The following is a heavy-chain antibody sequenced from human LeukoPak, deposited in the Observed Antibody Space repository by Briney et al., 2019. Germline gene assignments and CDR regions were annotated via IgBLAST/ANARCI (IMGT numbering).Heavy chain of an antibody. CDR3: ARESDRYCSSTSCPNWYDP. Sequence: PSETLSLTCTVSGGSISSYYWSWIRQPAGKGLEWIGRIYTSGSTYYNPSLKSRVTISVDTSKNQFSLKLSSVTAADTAVYYCARESDRYCSSTSCPNWYDPWGQGTLVTVSS. CDR1: GGSISSYY. J-gene: IGHJ5*02. CDR2: IYTSGST. V-gene: IGHV4-4*07. D-gene: IGHD2-2*01.